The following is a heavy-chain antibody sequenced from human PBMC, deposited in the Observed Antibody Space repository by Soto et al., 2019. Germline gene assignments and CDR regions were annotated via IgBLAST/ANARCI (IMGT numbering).Heavy chain of an antibody. V-gene: IGHV1-69*12. Sequence: QVQLVQSGAEVKKPGSSVKVSCKASGGTFSNYALISWVRQAPGQGLEWMGGIIPIGATVNYAQKFQGRVTITADETASTVYTHLGSLTSDDRARTCRTSDAIGFGYAYAVLWGQANTVTVSS. CDR2: IIPIGATV. D-gene: IGHD3-10*01. CDR1: GGTFSNYA. J-gene: IGHJ6*02. CDR3: TSDAIGFGYAYAVL.